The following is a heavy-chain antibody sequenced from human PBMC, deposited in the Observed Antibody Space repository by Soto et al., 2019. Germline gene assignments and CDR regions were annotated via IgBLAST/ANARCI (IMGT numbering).Heavy chain of an antibody. Sequence: QVQLVESGGGVVQPGRSLRLSCAASGFTFSSYGMHWVRQAPGKGLEWVAVISYDGSNKYYADSVKGRFTISRDNAKNSLYMKMNSLRAEDTAVYYCAKGMIVVVIDADAFDIWGQGTMVTVSS. CDR3: AKGMIVVVIDADAFDI. CDR2: ISYDGSNK. CDR1: GFTFSSYG. D-gene: IGHD3-22*01. V-gene: IGHV3-30*18. J-gene: IGHJ3*02.